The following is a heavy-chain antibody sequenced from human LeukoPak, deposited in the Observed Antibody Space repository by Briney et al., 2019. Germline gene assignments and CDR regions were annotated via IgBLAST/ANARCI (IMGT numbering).Heavy chain of an antibody. D-gene: IGHD3-16*01. CDR2: INPNSGGT. CDR3: ARQVKVGDYVWGSMGY. J-gene: IGHJ4*02. Sequence: GASVKVSCKASGYTFTGYYMHWVRQAPGQGLEWMGWINPNSGGTNYAQKFQGRVTMTRDTSISTAYMELCRLRSDDTAVYYCARQVKVGDYVWGSMGYWGQGTLVTVSS. CDR1: GYTFTGYY. V-gene: IGHV1-2*02.